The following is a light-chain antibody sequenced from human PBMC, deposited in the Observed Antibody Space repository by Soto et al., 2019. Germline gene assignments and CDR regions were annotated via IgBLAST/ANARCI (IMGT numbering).Light chain of an antibody. J-gene: IGKJ5*01. CDR3: QQSYSTWRT. CDR1: QSISSY. V-gene: IGKV1-39*01. CDR2: AAS. Sequence: IQMIHFPSSMSQSVLDRDTITYRPSQSISSYLDWYQQKPGKAPKLLIYAASSLQSGVPSRFSGSGSGTDFTLTISSLQPEDFAIYYCQQSYSTWRTFGQGTRLDIK.